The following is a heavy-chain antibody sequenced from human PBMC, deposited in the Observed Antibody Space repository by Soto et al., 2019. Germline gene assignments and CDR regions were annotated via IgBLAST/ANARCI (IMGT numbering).Heavy chain of an antibody. D-gene: IGHD4-17*01. V-gene: IGHV3-23*01. Sequence: EVQLLESGGGLVQPGGSLRLSCAASGFSFSTYVLTWVRQAPGKGLEWVSSVSGGGDSAYYEDSVKGRFTISRDNSRNTGSLQMNTLRAEDTAVYYCAIERTFGDFGGAFALGGQGTTVPVSS. CDR2: VSGGGDSA. J-gene: IGHJ3*01. CDR3: AIERTFGDFGGAFAL. CDR1: GFSFSTYV.